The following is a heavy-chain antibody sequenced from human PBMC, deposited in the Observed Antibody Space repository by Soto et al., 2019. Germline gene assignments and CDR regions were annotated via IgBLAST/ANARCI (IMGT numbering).Heavy chain of an antibody. J-gene: IGHJ6*02. Sequence: EVQLLESGGGLVQPGGSLRLSCAASGFTFSSYAMSWVRQAPGQGLEWVSAISGSGGSTYYAESVKGRFTISRDNAKNSLYLQMNRLRVEDTAVYYCARETTPYGDYLIYGMDVWGQGTTVTVSS. CDR1: GFTFSSYA. D-gene: IGHD4-17*01. V-gene: IGHV3-23*01. CDR3: ARETTPYGDYLIYGMDV. CDR2: ISGSGGST.